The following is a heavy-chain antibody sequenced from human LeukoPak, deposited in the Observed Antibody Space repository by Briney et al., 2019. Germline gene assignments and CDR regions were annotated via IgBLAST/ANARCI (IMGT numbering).Heavy chain of an antibody. J-gene: IGHJ4*02. CDR3: ESQADSAYGDYN. Sequence: PGGSLRLTCAASGFTYSRYWMHWVRQVPGKGLVWVARIKGDESYTFYADSVKGRFTISRDNAKNTLYLQMNSLRAEDTAVYYCESQADSAYGDYNWGRGTLVTVSS. CDR1: GFTYSRYW. D-gene: IGHD4-17*01. V-gene: IGHV3-74*01. CDR2: IKGDESYT.